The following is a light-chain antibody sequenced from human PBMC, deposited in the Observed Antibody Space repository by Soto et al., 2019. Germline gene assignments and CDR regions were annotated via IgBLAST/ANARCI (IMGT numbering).Light chain of an antibody. CDR3: CSYAGGSTPNYV. CDR1: SSDVGNYSL. V-gene: IGLV2-23*02. CDR2: EVS. J-gene: IGLJ1*01. Sequence: QSVLTQPASVSGSPGQSITISCTGTSSDVGNYSLVSWYQQHPDRAPQLMIYEVSKRPSGVSNRFSGSKSGSTASLTISGLQAEDEADYYCCSYAGGSTPNYVFGTGTKVTVL.